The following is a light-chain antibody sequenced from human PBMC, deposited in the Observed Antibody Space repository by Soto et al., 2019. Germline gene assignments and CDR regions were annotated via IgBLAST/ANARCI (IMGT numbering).Light chain of an antibody. CDR1: SSDVGGFEY. Sequence: QSVLSQPDSVSGSPGQSITICCTGTSSDVGGFEYVSWYQHQPGKAPKLIIYDVTKRPSGVSNRFSGSKSGNTASLTISGIQAEDEGDYYCGSITRSSTSVFGTGTKLTVL. CDR2: DVT. J-gene: IGLJ1*01. CDR3: GSITRSSTSV. V-gene: IGLV2-14*01.